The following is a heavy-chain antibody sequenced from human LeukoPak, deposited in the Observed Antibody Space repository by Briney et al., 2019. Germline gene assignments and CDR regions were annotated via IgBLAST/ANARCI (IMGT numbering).Heavy chain of an antibody. CDR3: ARVQLRGAFDI. V-gene: IGHV4-61*01. CDR1: GGSVSSGRSY. Sequence: SESLSVTCTVSGGSVSSGRSYWSWIRQPPGKGLEWIGYIYYSGITNYTPSLKFRVTISVYTSKNQFSLKLSSVTAADTAVYYCARVQLRGAFDIWGQGTMVTVSS. CDR2: IYYSGIT. D-gene: IGHD1-26*01. J-gene: IGHJ3*02.